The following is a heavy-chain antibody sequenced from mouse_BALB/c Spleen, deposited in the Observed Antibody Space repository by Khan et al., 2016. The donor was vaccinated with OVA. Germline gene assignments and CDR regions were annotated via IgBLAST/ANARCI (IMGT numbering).Heavy chain of an antibody. V-gene: IGHV1-7*01. D-gene: IGHD2-1*01. J-gene: IGHJ3*01. Sequence: QVQLKQSGAELAKPGASVKMSCKASGYTFTTYWMHWVKQRPGQGLEWIGYIDPSTGYTEYNQKFKDKATLTTDKSSSTAYMQLSSLTSEDSAVYDCARRGRYGIFAYWGQGTLVTVSA. CDR3: ARRGRYGIFAY. CDR2: IDPSTGYT. CDR1: GYTFTTYW.